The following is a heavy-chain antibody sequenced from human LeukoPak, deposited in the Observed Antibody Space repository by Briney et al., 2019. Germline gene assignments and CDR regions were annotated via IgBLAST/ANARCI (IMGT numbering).Heavy chain of an antibody. D-gene: IGHD3-22*01. CDR1: GYSISSGYY. Sequence: SETLSLTCAVSGYSISSGYYWGWIRQPPGKGLEWIGSIYHSGSTNYNPSLKSRVTISIDTSKNQFTLKLSSVTAADTAVYYCARVRGSYYYDSSGYYHFDYWGQGTLVTVSS. V-gene: IGHV4-38-2*01. J-gene: IGHJ4*02. CDR3: ARVRGSYYYDSSGYYHFDY. CDR2: IYHSGST.